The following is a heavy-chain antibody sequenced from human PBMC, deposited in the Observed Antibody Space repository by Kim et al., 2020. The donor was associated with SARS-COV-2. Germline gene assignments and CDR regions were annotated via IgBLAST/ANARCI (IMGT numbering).Heavy chain of an antibody. V-gene: IGHV3-30*07. D-gene: IGHD4-17*01. Sequence: KGRFTISRDNSKNTLYLQMNSLRAEDTAVYYCARALGVTTYYYYYGMDVWGQGTTVTVSS. CDR3: ARALGVTTYYYYYGMDV. J-gene: IGHJ6*02.